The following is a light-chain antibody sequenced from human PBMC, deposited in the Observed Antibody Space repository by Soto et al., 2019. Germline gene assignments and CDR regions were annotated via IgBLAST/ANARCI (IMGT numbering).Light chain of an antibody. CDR1: QSVTNAY. Sequence: EIVLTQSPGTLSLSPGEKAPPSSRASQSVTNAYLAWYQHKPGQAPRLLIYGASSGATDIPDRFSGSGSGTDFTLTISRLEPEDFAVYYCQQYGSSPITFGPGTRLEIK. J-gene: IGKJ5*01. V-gene: IGKV3-20*01. CDR2: GAS. CDR3: QQYGSSPIT.